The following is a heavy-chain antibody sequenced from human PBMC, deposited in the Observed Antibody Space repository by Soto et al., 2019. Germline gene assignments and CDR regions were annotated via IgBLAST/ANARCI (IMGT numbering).Heavy chain of an antibody. CDR2: ISGSGGST. Sequence: GGSLRLSCAASGFTFSSYAMSWVRQAPGKGLEWVSAISGSGGSTYYADSVKGRFTISRDNSKNTLYLQMNSLRAEDTAVYYCAKDRGKWLALHPFDYWGQGTLVTVSS. J-gene: IGHJ4*02. CDR3: AKDRGKWLALHPFDY. V-gene: IGHV3-23*01. D-gene: IGHD6-19*01. CDR1: GFTFSSYA.